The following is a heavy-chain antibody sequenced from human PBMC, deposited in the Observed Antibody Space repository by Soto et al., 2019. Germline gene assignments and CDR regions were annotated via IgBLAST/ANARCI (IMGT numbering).Heavy chain of an antibody. CDR3: ARDFGRHGAVDTTGWFDP. J-gene: IGHJ5*02. D-gene: IGHD3-3*01. V-gene: IGHV1-46*02. CDR1: GYTFKSFY. Sequence: QVQLVQSGAEVKKPGASVKVSCTASGYTFKSFYMHWVRQAPGQGLEWIGMINPTDGSVSFAQKFKDRVTLTTDRPTSTVYMELSSLKREDTAVYFCARDFGRHGAVDTTGWFDPWGQGTLVTVSS. CDR2: INPTDGSV.